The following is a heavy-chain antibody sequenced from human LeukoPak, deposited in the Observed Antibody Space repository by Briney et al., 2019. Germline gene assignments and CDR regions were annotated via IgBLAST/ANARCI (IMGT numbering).Heavy chain of an antibody. CDR1: GYTFTR. V-gene: IGHV1-3*01. J-gene: IGHJ6*03. Sequence: ASVKVSCKASGYTFTRVRQAPGQRLEWMGWINAGNGNTKYSQEFQGRVTITRDTSASTAYMELRSLRSDDTAVYYCARRGCSGGSCYSGYYYYYMDVWGKGTTVTVSS. CDR3: ARRGCSGGSCYSGYYYYYMDV. D-gene: IGHD2-15*01. CDR2: INAGNGNT.